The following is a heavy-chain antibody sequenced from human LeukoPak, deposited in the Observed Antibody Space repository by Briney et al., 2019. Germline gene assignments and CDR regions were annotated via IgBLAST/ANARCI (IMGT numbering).Heavy chain of an antibody. D-gene: IGHD2-2*01. V-gene: IGHV1-2*02. CDR2: INPNSGGT. CDR3: ARPYCSSTSCYGSSWNWFDP. Sequence: GASVKVSCKASGYTFTGYYMHWVRQAPGQGLEWMGWINPNSGGTNYAQKFQGRVTMTRDTSISTAYMELSRLRSDDTAVYYCARPYCSSTSCYGSSWNWFDPWGQGTLVTVSS. J-gene: IGHJ5*02. CDR1: GYTFTGYY.